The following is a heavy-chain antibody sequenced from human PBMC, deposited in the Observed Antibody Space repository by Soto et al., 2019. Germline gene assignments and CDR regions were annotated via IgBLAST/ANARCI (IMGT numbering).Heavy chain of an antibody. D-gene: IGHD6-13*01. CDR3: ARDNSSSWYVNWFDP. J-gene: IGHJ5*02. CDR2: ISSSGSTI. Sequence: PGKGLEWVSYISSSGSTIYYADSVKGRFTISRDNAKNSLYLQMNSLRAEDTAVYYCARDNSSSWYVNWFDPWGQGTLVTVSS. V-gene: IGHV3-11*01.